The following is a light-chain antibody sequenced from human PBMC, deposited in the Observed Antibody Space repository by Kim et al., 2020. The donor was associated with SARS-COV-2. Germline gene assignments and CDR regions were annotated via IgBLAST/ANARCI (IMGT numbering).Light chain of an antibody. CDR1: QSIDNY. CDR2: AAS. Sequence: DIQMTQSPSSLSASVGDTVTIACRASQSIDNYLNWYQQKPGKAPKLLVFAASSLQSGVPSRFSGSGSGTDLNLTISSLQPEDFATYYCQQSYRTITFGQGTRLEIK. CDR3: QQSYRTIT. J-gene: IGKJ5*01. V-gene: IGKV1-39*01.